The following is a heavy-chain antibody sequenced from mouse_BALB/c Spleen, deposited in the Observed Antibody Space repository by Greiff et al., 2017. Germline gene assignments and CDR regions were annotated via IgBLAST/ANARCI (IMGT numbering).Heavy chain of an antibody. J-gene: IGHJ1*01. CDR1: GFTLSSYG. CDR3: ARQGEFRSYENWYFDV. D-gene: IGHD1-1*01. V-gene: IGHV5-6*01. CDR2: ISSGGSYT. Sequence: EVQRVESGGDLVKPGGSLKLSCAASGFTLSSYGMSWVRQTPDKRLEWVATISSGGSYTYYPDSVKGRFTISRDNAKNTLYLQMSSLKSEDTAMYYCARQGEFRSYENWYFDVWGAGTTVTVSS.